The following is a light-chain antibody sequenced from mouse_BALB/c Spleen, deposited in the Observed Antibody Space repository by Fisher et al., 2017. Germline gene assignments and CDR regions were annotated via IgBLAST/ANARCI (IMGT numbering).Light chain of an antibody. CDR1: SSVSSSY. CDR2: STS. Sequence: DIVLTQSPAIMSASLGERVTMTCTASSSVSSSYLHWYQQKSGASPKLWIYSTSNLASGVPARFSGSGSGTSYSLTISSMEAEDAATYYCQQRSSYPPTFGGGTKLEIK. CDR3: QQRSSYPPT. V-gene: IGKV4-57-1*01. J-gene: IGKJ2*01.